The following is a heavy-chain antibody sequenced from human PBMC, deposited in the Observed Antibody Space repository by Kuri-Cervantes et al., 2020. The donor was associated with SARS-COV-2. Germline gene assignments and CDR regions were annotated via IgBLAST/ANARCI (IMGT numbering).Heavy chain of an antibody. CDR3: ARGGDIVATISFHFYAVDV. CDR2: ISAYNGNT. D-gene: IGHD5-12*01. V-gene: IGHV1-18*01. Sequence: ASVKVSCKASVYTFTSYGISWVRDTPGQGLGWMGCISAYNGNTNYAQKLQGRVTMTTDTSTSTAYMELRSLSSDDTAVYYCARGGDIVATISFHFYAVDVWGQGTTVTVSS. J-gene: IGHJ6*02. CDR1: VYTFTSYG.